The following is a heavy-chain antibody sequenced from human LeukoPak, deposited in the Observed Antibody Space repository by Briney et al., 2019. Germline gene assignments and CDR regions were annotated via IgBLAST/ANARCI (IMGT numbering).Heavy chain of an antibody. Sequence: GRSLRLSCAASGFTFSSYGMHWVRQAPGKGLEWLAVISYDGRNTYYGDSVKGRFTISRDNSKNTVFLQMNSLRVEDTAVYHCAKNRIPTAITPDSWGQGTLVTVSS. D-gene: IGHD2-2*01. CDR2: ISYDGRNT. CDR1: GFTFSSYG. CDR3: AKNRIPTAITPDS. J-gene: IGHJ5*01. V-gene: IGHV3-30*18.